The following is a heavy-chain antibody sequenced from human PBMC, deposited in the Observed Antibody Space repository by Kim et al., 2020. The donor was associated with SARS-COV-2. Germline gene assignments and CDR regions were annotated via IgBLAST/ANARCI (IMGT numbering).Heavy chain of an antibody. V-gene: IGHV4-39*01. J-gene: IGHJ5*02. CDR3: AGRRRGIVVVPAGGVDP. CDR2: IYYSGST. Sequence: SETLSLTCTVSGGSISSSSYYWGWIRQPPGKGLEWIGSIYYSGSTYYNPSLKSRVTISVDTSKNQFSLKLSSVTAADTAVYYWAGRRRGIVVVPAGGVDPWGQGTLVTVSS. D-gene: IGHD2-2*01. CDR1: GGSISSSSYY.